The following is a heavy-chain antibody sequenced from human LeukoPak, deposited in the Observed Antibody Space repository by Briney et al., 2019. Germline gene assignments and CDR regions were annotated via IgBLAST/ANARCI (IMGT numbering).Heavy chain of an antibody. CDR3: ARHSPYYDTPLDY. CDR1: GFTFSSYE. Sequence: GGSLRLSCAASGFTFSSYEMNWVRQAPGKGLEWVSYISSSGSTIYYADSVKGRFTISRDNAKNSLYLQMNSLRAEDTAVYYCARHSPYYDTPLDYWGQGTLVTVSS. J-gene: IGHJ4*02. CDR2: ISSSGSTI. D-gene: IGHD3-9*01. V-gene: IGHV3-48*03.